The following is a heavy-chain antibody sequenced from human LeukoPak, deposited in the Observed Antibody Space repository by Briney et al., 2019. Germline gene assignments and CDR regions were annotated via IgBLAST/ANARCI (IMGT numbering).Heavy chain of an antibody. Sequence: GGSLRLSCAASGFTFSSYSMNWVRQAPGKGLEWVANIKQDGSEKYYVDSVKGRFTISRDNAKNSLYLQMNSLRAEDTAVYYCARGPGWFGERGNDYWGQGTLVTVSS. J-gene: IGHJ4*02. CDR3: ARGPGWFGERGNDY. CDR2: IKQDGSEK. V-gene: IGHV3-7*01. CDR1: GFTFSSYS. D-gene: IGHD3-10*01.